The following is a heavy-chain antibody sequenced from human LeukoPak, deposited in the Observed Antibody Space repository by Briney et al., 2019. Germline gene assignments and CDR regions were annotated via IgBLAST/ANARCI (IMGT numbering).Heavy chain of an antibody. CDR2: TYNSGST. CDR1: GDSISSYY. V-gene: IGHV4-59*01. Sequence: PSETLSLTCTVSGDSISSYYWSWIRQPPGKGLEWTGYTYNSGSTNYNPSLKSRVTISVDTSKNQFSLKLSSVTAADTAMYYCARDPAYWGQGTLVTVSS. CDR3: ARDPAY. J-gene: IGHJ4*02.